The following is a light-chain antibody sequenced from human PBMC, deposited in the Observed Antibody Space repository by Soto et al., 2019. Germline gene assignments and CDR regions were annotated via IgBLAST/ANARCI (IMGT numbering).Light chain of an antibody. V-gene: IGKV1-5*01. CDR3: QQYNSYLYT. J-gene: IGKJ2*01. Sequence: DIKMTQSPSTLSASVGDRVTITCRARQSISSWLAWYQQKPGKAPKLLIYDASSLESGVPSRFSGSGSGTEFTLTISSLQPDDFATYYCQQYNSYLYTFGQGTKLEIK. CDR2: DAS. CDR1: QSISSW.